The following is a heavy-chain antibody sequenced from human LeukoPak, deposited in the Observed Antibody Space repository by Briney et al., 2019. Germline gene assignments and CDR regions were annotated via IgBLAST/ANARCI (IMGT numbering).Heavy chain of an antibody. V-gene: IGHV3-23*01. CDR2: ISGSGGST. CDR3: ANCIRRKNKSGALDY. D-gene: IGHD2-15*01. Sequence: GGSLRLSCAASGFTFSSYAMSWVRQAPGKGLEWVSAISGSGGSTYYADSVKGRFTISRDDSKNTLYLQMNSLRAEDTAVYYCANCIRRKNKSGALDYWGQGTLVTVSS. J-gene: IGHJ4*02. CDR1: GFTFSSYA.